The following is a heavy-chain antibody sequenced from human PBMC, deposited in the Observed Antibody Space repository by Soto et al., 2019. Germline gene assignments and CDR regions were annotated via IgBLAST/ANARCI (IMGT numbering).Heavy chain of an antibody. V-gene: IGHV3-20*01. CDR1: GFTFDDYG. J-gene: IGHJ3*02. CDR3: ARCYYDSSGDAFDI. D-gene: IGHD3-22*01. Sequence: GGSLRLSCAASGFTFDDYGMSWVRQAPWKGLEWVSGINWNGGSTGYADSVKGRFTISRDNAKNSLYLQMNSLRAEDTALYHCARCYYDSSGDAFDIWGQGTMVTVSS. CDR2: INWNGGST.